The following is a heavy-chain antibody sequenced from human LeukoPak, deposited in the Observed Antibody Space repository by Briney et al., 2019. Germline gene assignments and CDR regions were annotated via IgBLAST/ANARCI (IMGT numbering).Heavy chain of an antibody. CDR1: GFTFSSYD. Sequence: GGSLRLSCAASGFTFSSYDMHWVRQPIGKSLEWVSAIGVAGDTYYPGSVKGRFTISRENAKNSLYLQMDSLRAGDTAVYYCVRGVAGSDYWGQGTLVTVSS. CDR3: VRGVAGSDY. V-gene: IGHV3-13*01. J-gene: IGHJ4*02. D-gene: IGHD6-19*01. CDR2: IGVAGDT.